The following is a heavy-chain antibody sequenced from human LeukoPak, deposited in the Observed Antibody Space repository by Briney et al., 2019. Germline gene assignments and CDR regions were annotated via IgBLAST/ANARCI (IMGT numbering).Heavy chain of an antibody. V-gene: IGHV4-39*02. CDR3: ARDQLGWADY. CDR1: GGSISSSSYY. Sequence: SETLSLTCTVSGGSISSSSYYWGWIRQPPGKGLEWIGSIYYSGSTYYNPSLKSRVTISVDTSKNQFFLKLSSVTAADTAVYYCARDQLGWADYWGQGTLVTVSS. D-gene: IGHD7-27*01. J-gene: IGHJ4*02. CDR2: IYYSGST.